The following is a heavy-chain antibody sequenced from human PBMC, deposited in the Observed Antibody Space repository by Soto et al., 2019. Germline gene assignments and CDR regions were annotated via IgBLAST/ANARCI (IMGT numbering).Heavy chain of an antibody. CDR1: GFTFSSYA. CDR2: ISGSGGST. J-gene: IGHJ5*02. Sequence: PWGSLRLSCAASGFTFSSYAMSWVRQAPGKGLEWVSAISGSGGSTYYADSVKGRFTISRDNSKNTLYLQMNSLRAEDTAVYYCAKDPTTSYYYDSSGYYRPPSWFDPWGQGTLVTVSS. CDR3: AKDPTTSYYYDSSGYYRPPSWFDP. D-gene: IGHD3-22*01. V-gene: IGHV3-23*01.